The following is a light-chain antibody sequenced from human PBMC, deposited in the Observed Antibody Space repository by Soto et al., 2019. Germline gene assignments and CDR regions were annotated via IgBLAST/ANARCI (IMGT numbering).Light chain of an antibody. V-gene: IGLV2-14*01. J-gene: IGLJ2*01. CDR1: SSDVGGYNY. CDR2: DVS. Sequence: QSALTQPASVSGSPGQSITISCTGTSSDVGGYNYVSWYQQHPGKAPKPMIYDVSNRPSGVSNRFSGSKSGNTASLTISGLQAEEEADYYCSSYTSSSTVVFGGGTQLTVL. CDR3: SSYTSSSTVV.